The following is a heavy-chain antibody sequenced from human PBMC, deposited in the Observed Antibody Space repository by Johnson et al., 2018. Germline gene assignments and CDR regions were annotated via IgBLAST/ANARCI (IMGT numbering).Heavy chain of an antibody. Sequence: VQLVESGAEVKKPGSSVKVSCKTAGGTFSSYGITWVRQAPGQGLEWMGGIIPMFDTTSYAQKFQGRVTITADKSTRTAYMELYSLGAEETAVYYCAGGGSDIREQYFQYWGQGTLITVSS. J-gene: IGHJ1*01. V-gene: IGHV1-69*06. CDR1: GGTFSSYG. CDR3: AGGGSDIREQYFQY. CDR2: IIPMFDTT. D-gene: IGHD3-22*01.